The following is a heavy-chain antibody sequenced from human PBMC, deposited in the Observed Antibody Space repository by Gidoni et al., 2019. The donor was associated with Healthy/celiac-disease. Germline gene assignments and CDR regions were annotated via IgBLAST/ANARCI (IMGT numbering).Heavy chain of an antibody. V-gene: IGHV1-69*01. CDR2: IIPIFGTA. D-gene: IGHD6-13*01. Sequence: QVQLVQSGAEVKKPGSSVKVSCKASVGPFSSYAISWVRQAPGQGLEWMGGIIPIFGTANYAQKFQGRVTITADESTSTAYMELSSRRSEDTAVYYCARGGRAAAGTRVDYWGQGTLVTVSS. CDR1: VGPFSSYA. CDR3: ARGGRAAAGTRVDY. J-gene: IGHJ4*02.